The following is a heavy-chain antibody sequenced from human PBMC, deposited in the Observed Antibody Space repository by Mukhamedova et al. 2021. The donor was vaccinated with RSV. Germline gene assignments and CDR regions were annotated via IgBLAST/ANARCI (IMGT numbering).Heavy chain of an antibody. CDR2: ISAYNGNT. Sequence: GQGLEWMGWISAYNGNTNYAQKLQGRVTMTTDTSTSTAYMELRSLRSDDTAVYYCARGPMDAFDIWGQGTMVTGSS. J-gene: IGHJ3*02. V-gene: IGHV1-18*01. CDR3: ARGPMDAFDI.